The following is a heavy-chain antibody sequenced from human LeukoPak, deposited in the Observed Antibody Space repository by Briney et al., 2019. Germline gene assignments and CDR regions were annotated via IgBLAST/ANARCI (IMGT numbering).Heavy chain of an antibody. Sequence: GSVKVSCKASGYTFTGYYMHWVRQAPGQGLEWMGWINPNSGDTNYAEKFQGRVTMTRDTSISTAYMDLRRLRPDDTAVYYCGRDYSSSSGYFDYWGQGTLVTVSS. D-gene: IGHD6-6*01. J-gene: IGHJ4*02. CDR2: INPNSGDT. V-gene: IGHV1-2*02. CDR3: GRDYSSSSGYFDY. CDR1: GYTFTGYY.